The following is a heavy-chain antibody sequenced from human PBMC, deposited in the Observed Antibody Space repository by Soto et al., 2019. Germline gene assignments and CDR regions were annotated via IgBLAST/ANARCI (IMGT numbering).Heavy chain of an antibody. J-gene: IGHJ4*02. V-gene: IGHV5-51*01. Sequence: SWRVVVVTFTTFGGGWIRKMPEKGLEWMGIIYAGDSDTRYSPSFQGQVTISADKSINTAYLQWSSVKASDTAIYYCARTKQASGYSSSCSRPYWGQGPPVTVS. CDR1: VVTFTTFG. CDR3: ARTKQASGYSSSCSRPY. D-gene: IGHD6-19*01. CDR2: IYAGDSDT.